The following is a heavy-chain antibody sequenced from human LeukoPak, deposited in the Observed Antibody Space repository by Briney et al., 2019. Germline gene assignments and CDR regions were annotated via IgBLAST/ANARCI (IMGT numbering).Heavy chain of an antibody. V-gene: IGHV4-30-4*01. CDR2: IFYSGST. J-gene: IGHJ4*02. Sequence: SQTLSLTCTVSGASISGGGYYWSWVRQPPGKGLEWIAYIFYSGSTNYNPSLKSRVTISVDKSKNQFSLKLSSVTAADTAVYYCARVTGSGYPLDYWGQGTLVTVSS. D-gene: IGHD3-22*01. CDR3: ARVTGSGYPLDY. CDR1: GASISGGGYY.